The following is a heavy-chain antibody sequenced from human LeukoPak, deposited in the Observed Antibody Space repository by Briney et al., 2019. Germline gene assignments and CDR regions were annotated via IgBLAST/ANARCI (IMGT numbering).Heavy chain of an antibody. D-gene: IGHD1-14*01. J-gene: IGHJ4*02. CDR2: ISSASGST. CDR1: GFTFNTFA. CDR3: AKADVQTGLSARTAYKFFDH. V-gene: IGHV3-23*01. Sequence: GGSLRLSCAASGFTFNTFAMSWVRQAPGKGLEWVSGISSASGSTYYADSVKGRFTISRDNSKDTLYLQMSGLRADDTAVYYCAKADVQTGLSARTAYKFFDHWGQGALVTVSS.